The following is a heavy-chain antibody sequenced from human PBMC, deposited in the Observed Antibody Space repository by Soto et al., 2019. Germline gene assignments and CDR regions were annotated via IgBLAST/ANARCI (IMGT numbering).Heavy chain of an antibody. V-gene: IGHV4-34*01. CDR3: ARGLMTTVTTRYYYGMDV. J-gene: IGHJ6*02. Sequence: ASETLSLTCAVYGGSFSGYYWSWIRQPPGKGLEWIGEINHSGSTNYNPSLKSRVTISVDTSENQFSLKLSSVTAADTAVYYCARGLMTTVTTRYYYGMDVWGQGTTVTVSS. CDR2: INHSGST. D-gene: IGHD4-17*01. CDR1: GGSFSGYY.